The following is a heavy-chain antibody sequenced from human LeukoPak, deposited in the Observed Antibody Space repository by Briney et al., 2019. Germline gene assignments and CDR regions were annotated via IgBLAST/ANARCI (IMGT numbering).Heavy chain of an antibody. CDR1: GFTLDDYG. CDR2: INWNGGST. V-gene: IGHV3-20*04. Sequence: GGSLRLSCAASGFTLDDYGMSWVRQAPGKGQEWVSGINWNGGSTGYADSVKGRFTISRDNAKNSLYLQMNSLRVEDTALYYCGRGRGCYYRAYYYYYYMDVWGKGTTVTVSS. D-gene: IGHD1-26*01. J-gene: IGHJ6*03. CDR3: GRGRGCYYRAYYYYYYMDV.